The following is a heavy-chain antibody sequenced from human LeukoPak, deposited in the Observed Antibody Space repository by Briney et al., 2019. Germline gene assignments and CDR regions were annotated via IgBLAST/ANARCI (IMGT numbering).Heavy chain of an antibody. D-gene: IGHD1-14*01. CDR3: GAELRVRGAFDI. J-gene: IGHJ3*02. CDR2: INPSGGST. CDR1: GYTFTSYY. V-gene: IGHV1-46*01. Sequence: ASVKVSCKASGYTFTSYYMHWVRQAPGQGLEWMGIINPSGGSTIYAQKFQGRVTMTRDTSTSTVYMELSSLRSEDTAVYYCGAELRVRGAFDIWGQGTMVTVSS.